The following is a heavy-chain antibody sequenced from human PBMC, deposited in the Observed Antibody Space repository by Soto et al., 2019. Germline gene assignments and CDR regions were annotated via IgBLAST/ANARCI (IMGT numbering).Heavy chain of an antibody. CDR2: IYHTVNT. V-gene: IGHV4-59*02. D-gene: IGHD2-15*01. CDR3: ARLQYTVVTALDI. J-gene: IGHJ3*02. CDR1: SVCVGIHL. Sequence: SDCISLARGVCSVCVGIHLGSWTRQDPGKGPELVGYIYHTVNTNYNPALKSRVTISMDTSENQLSLQLSSVTAADTAVYYCARLQYTVVTALDIWGQGTMVTVSS.